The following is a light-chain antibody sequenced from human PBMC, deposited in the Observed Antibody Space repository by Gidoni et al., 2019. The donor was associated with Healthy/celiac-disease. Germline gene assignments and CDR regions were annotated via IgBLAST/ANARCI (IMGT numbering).Light chain of an antibody. J-gene: IGKJ3*01. Sequence: EIVLTQSPGTLSLSPGERATLSFRARQSVSSSYLAWYQQKPGQAPRLLIYGASSRATGIRDRFSCSGSGTDFTFTISRLEPEDFAVSYCQQYGSSPLFTFGPGTKVDIK. V-gene: IGKV3-20*01. CDR1: QSVSSSY. CDR2: GAS. CDR3: QQYGSSPLFT.